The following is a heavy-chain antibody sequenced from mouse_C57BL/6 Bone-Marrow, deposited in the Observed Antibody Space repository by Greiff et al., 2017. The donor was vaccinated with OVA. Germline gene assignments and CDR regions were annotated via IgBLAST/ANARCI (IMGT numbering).Heavy chain of an antibody. V-gene: IGHV1-82*01. D-gene: IGHD1-1*01. CDR2: IYPGDGDT. J-gene: IGHJ4*01. CDR1: GYAFSSSW. CDR3: ARGTTVVNAMDY. Sequence: QVQLQQSGPELVKPGASVKISCKASGYAFSSSWMNWVKQRPGKGLEWIGRIYPGDGDTNYNGKFKGKATLTADKSSSTAYMQLSSLTSEDSAVYFCARGTTVVNAMDYWGQGTSVTVSS.